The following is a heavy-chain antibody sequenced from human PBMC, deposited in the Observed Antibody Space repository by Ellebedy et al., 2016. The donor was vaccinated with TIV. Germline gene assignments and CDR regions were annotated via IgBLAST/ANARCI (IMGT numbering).Heavy chain of an antibody. CDR3: AREVVGTYYFDY. D-gene: IGHD7-27*01. Sequence: GESLKISCAASGFTVSSNYMTWVRQAPGKGLEWVSVIYSGGSTYYADSVKGRFTISRDNSKNTRYLQMNSLRAEDTAVYYCAREVVGTYYFDYWGQGTLVTVSS. CDR1: GFTVSSNY. J-gene: IGHJ4*02. CDR2: IYSGGST. V-gene: IGHV3-53*01.